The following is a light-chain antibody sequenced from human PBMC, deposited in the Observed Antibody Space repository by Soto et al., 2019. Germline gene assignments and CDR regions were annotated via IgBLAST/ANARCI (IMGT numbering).Light chain of an antibody. CDR2: DAS. Sequence: LNTTESPSSLSASVGDRVTITCQASQDINKNLIWYQQKPGKAPKLLIYDASDLETGVPSRFSGSGSGTGFTFTISSLQPEDFATYYCQEYSSLPLTFGQGTRVEIK. CDR1: QDINKN. CDR3: QEYSSLPLT. J-gene: IGKJ5*01. V-gene: IGKV1-33*01.